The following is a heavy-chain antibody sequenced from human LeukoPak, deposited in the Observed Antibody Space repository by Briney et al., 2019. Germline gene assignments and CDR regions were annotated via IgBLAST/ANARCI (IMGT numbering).Heavy chain of an antibody. V-gene: IGHV4-4*07. CDR3: ARDRGYMVRGVIISGGGDY. D-gene: IGHD3-10*01. Sequence: SETLSLTCTVSGGSISSYYWSWIRQPAGKGLEWIGRIYTSGSTNYNPSLKSRVTMSVDTSKNQFSLKLSSVTAADTAVYYCARDRGYMVRGVIISGGGDYWGQGTLVTVSS. CDR1: GGSISSYY. CDR2: IYTSGST. J-gene: IGHJ4*02.